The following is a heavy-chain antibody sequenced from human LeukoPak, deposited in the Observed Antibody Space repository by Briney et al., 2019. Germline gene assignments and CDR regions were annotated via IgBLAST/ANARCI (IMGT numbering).Heavy chain of an antibody. Sequence: ASVKVSCKASGYSFTSYAMHWVRQAPGQRLEWMGWINAGNGNTKYSQKFQGRVTITRDTSASTAYMELSSLRSEDTAVYYCARDLLAYPFDPWGQGTLVTVSS. CDR3: ARDLLAYPFDP. V-gene: IGHV1-3*01. J-gene: IGHJ5*02. CDR2: INAGNGNT. D-gene: IGHD3-16*01. CDR1: GYSFTSYA.